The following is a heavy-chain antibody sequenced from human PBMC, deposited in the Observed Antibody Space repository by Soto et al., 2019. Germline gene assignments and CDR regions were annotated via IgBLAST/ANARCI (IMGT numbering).Heavy chain of an antibody. D-gene: IGHD1-26*01. CDR1: GGSISSYY. Sequence: SETLSLTCTVSGGSISSYYWSWIRQPPGKGLEWIGYIYYSGSTNYNPSLKSRVTISVDTSKNQFSLKLSSVTAADTAVYYCARVYSGSYYEFDYWGQGTLVTVSS. J-gene: IGHJ4*02. CDR2: IYYSGST. CDR3: ARVYSGSYYEFDY. V-gene: IGHV4-59*01.